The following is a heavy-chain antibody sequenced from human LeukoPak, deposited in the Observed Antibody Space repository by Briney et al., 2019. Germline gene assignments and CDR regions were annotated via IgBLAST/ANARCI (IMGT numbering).Heavy chain of an antibody. D-gene: IGHD1-1*01. J-gene: IGHJ4*02. Sequence: GSSVKVSCKASGGTFSSYAISWVRQAPGQGLEWMGGSIPIFGTANYAQKSQGRVTITADESTSTAYIELNSLRSEHTALYYCARMNSPFNWNDGEPDFDYWGQGTLVTVSS. CDR3: ARMNSPFNWNDGEPDFDY. CDR1: GGTFSSYA. CDR2: SIPIFGTA. V-gene: IGHV1-69*01.